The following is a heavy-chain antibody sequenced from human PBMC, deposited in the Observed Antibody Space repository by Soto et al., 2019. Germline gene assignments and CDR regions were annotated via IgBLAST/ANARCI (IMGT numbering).Heavy chain of an antibody. CDR3: ARQWYSTKWLDY. J-gene: IGHJ4*02. Sequence: SETLSLTCSVSGGSVNSGIYYWSWVRQPPGKGLEWIGSIHSSGSTNYDPSLKSRVTISLDTSKNQLSLNLSSVTAADTAVYYCARQWYSTKWLDYWGQGTLVTVSS. V-gene: IGHV4-61*01. D-gene: IGHD1-1*01. CDR1: GGSVNSGIYY. CDR2: IHSSGST.